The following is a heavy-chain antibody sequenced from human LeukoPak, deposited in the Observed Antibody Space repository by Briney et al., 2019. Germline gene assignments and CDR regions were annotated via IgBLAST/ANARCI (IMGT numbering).Heavy chain of an antibody. CDR2: FTGSGGNT. CDR1: GFTFSNYA. V-gene: IGHV3-23*01. J-gene: IGHJ4*02. Sequence: GGSLRLSWAASGFTFSNYAMSWVRQAPGKGLELVSAFTGSGGNTYYADSVKGRFTISSDNSKNTVFLQMNSLRAEDTAVYYCAKWGDYDVLTGYYVSDYWGQGTLVTVSS. D-gene: IGHD3-9*01. CDR3: AKWGDYDVLTGYYVSDY.